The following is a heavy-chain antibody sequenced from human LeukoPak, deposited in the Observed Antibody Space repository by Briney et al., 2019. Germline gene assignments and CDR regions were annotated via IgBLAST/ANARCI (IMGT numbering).Heavy chain of an antibody. CDR2: LRGDGDT. Sequence: GGSLRLSCAASGFTFSSYAMSWVRQAPAGGLEWVSSLRGDGDTFYADSVKGRFTISRDNSKNTLYLQMNSLRAEDTAVYYCAKDPYSGTYYDYWGQGTLVTVSP. V-gene: IGHV3-23*01. CDR1: GFTFSSYA. D-gene: IGHD1-26*01. CDR3: AKDPYSGTYYDY. J-gene: IGHJ4*02.